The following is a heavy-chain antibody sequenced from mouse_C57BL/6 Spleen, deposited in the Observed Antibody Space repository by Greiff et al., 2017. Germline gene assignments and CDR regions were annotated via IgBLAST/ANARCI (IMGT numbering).Heavy chain of an antibody. CDR3: TITTVVARFDY. J-gene: IGHJ2*01. CDR2: IDPETGGT. CDR1: GYTFTDYE. V-gene: IGHV1-15*01. Sequence: QLKESGAELVRPGASVTLSCKASGYTFTDYEMHWVKQTPVHGLEWIGAIDPETGGTAYNQKFKGKAILTADKSSSTAYMELRSLTSEDSAVYYCTITTVVARFDYWGQGTTLTVSS. D-gene: IGHD1-1*01.